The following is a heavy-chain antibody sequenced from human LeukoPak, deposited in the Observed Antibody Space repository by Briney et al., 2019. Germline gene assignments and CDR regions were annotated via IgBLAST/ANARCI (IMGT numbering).Heavy chain of an antibody. CDR3: ARTPGYCSSTNCFLTFDY. V-gene: IGHV3-7*04. Sequence: GGSLRLSCAASGFTFSSYAMSWVRQAPGKGLEWVANIKHDGSEEYYVDSVKGRFTISRDNAKNSLYLQMNSLRAEDTAVYYCARTPGYCSSTNCFLTFDYWGQGTLVTVSS. J-gene: IGHJ4*02. CDR2: IKHDGSEE. D-gene: IGHD2-2*01. CDR1: GFTFSSYA.